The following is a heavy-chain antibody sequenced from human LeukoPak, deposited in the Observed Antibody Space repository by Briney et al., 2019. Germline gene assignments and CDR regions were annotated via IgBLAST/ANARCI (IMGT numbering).Heavy chain of an antibody. D-gene: IGHD2-15*01. CDR1: GGSISSSSYY. Sequence: PSETLSLTCTVSGGSISSSSYYWGWIRQPPGKGLEWIGSIYYSGSTYYNPSLKSRVTISVDTSKNQFSLKLSSVTAADTAVYFCARKLGYCSGGSCQAWFDPWGQGTQVTVSS. V-gene: IGHV4-39*07. CDR2: IYYSGST. CDR3: ARKLGYCSGGSCQAWFDP. J-gene: IGHJ5*02.